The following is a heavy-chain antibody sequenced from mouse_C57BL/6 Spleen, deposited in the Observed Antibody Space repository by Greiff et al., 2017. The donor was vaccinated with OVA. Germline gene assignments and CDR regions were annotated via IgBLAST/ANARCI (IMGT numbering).Heavy chain of an antibody. Sequence: EVQGVESGEGLVKPGGSLKLSCAASGFTFSSYAMSWVRQTPEKRLEWVAYISSGGDYIYYADTVKGRFPISRDNARNTLYLQMSSLKSEDTAMYYCTREIVGVDGNSDAMDYWGQGTSVTVSS. CDR2: ISSGGDYI. J-gene: IGHJ4*01. D-gene: IGHD2-1*01. V-gene: IGHV5-9-1*02. CDR1: GFTFSSYA. CDR3: TREIVGVDGNSDAMDY.